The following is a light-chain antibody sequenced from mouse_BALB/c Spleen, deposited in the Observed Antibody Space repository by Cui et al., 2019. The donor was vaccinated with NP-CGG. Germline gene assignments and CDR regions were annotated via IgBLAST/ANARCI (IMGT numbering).Light chain of an antibody. CDR1: TGAVTTSNY. CDR2: GTN. V-gene: IGLV1*01. Sequence: HAVITQEAALTTSPGETVTLNCRSSTGAVTTSNYANWVQEKPNHLFTGLIGGTNNRAPGVPARFSGSLIGDKAALTITGAQTEDEAIYFCVLWYSNHWVFGGGTKLTVL. J-gene: IGLJ1*01. CDR3: VLWYSNHWV.